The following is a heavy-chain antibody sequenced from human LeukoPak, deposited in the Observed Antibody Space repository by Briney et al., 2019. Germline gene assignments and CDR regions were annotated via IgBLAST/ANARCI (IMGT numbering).Heavy chain of an antibody. D-gene: IGHD4-17*01. CDR3: AREYYGDYVGYYYYYMDV. J-gene: IGHJ6*03. Sequence: PSQTLSLTCTVSGGSISSGSYYWSWIRQPAGKGLEWIGRIYTSGSTNYNPSLKSRVTISVDTSKNQFSLKLSSVTAADTAVYYCAREYYGDYVGYYYYYMDVWGKGTTVTISS. V-gene: IGHV4-61*02. CDR2: IYTSGST. CDR1: GGSISSGSYY.